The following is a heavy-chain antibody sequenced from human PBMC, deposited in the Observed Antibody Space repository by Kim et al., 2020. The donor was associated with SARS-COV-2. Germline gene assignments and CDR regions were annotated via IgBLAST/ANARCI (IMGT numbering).Heavy chain of an antibody. J-gene: IGHJ3*02. CDR1: GFTFNVSA. CDR2: IIDHGSNE. CDR3: ARDGVGSKGYYPAFDI. V-gene: IGHV3-30*04. Sequence: GGSLRLSCAASGFTFNVSAMHWVRQAPGKGLEWVAGIIDHGSNEVYVDFVKGRFTISRDNSKNTVYLHMNSLTEEDTAVYYCARDGVGSKGYYPAFDIWG. D-gene: IGHD3-3*01.